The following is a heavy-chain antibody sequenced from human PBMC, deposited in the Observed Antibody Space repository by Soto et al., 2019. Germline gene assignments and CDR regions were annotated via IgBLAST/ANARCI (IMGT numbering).Heavy chain of an antibody. V-gene: IGHV2-5*02. CDR2: IYWDDDK. CDR1: GFSLSTSEVA. J-gene: IGHJ4*01. CDR3: AHRTQAAVGFPY. Sequence: SGTTLVNPTQTLTLTCTFSGFSLSTSEVAVGWIRQPPGEALEWLALIYWDDDKRYNPSLENRLTIAKFTSKNQVVLRMTNMAPVDTATYYCAHRTQAAVGFPYWGQGTLVTVSS. D-gene: IGHD6-13*01.